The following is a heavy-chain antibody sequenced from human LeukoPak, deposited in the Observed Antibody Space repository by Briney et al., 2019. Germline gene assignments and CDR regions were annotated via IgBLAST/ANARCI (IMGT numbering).Heavy chain of an antibody. CDR3: ARDALRQDSSSGNFDY. D-gene: IGHD6-13*01. V-gene: IGHV3-21*01. CDR2: ISSSSSYI. Sequence: GGSLRLSCAASGFTFSSYTMTWVRQAPGKGLEWVSSISSSSSYIYYADSVKGRFTISRDNAKNSLYLQMNSLRAEDTAVYYCARDALRQDSSSGNFDYWGRGTLVTVSS. J-gene: IGHJ4*02. CDR1: GFTFSSYT.